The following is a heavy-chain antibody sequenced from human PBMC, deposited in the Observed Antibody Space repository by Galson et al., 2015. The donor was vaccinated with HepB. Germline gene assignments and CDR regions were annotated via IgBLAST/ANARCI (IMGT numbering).Heavy chain of an antibody. CDR1: GFTFSSYS. D-gene: IGHD1-26*01. V-gene: IGHV3-48*01. J-gene: IGHJ6*02. Sequence: SPRLSCAASGFTFSSYSMNWVRQAPGKGLEWVSYISSSSSTIYYADSVKGRFTISRDNAKNSLYLQMNSLRAEDTAVYYCARDGRVSGSYIDYYYGMDVWGQGTTVTVSS. CDR3: ARDGRVSGSYIDYYYGMDV. CDR2: ISSSSSTI.